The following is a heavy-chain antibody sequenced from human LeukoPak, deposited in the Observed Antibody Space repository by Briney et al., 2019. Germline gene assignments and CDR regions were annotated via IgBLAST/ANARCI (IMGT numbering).Heavy chain of an antibody. V-gene: IGHV1-46*03. CDR3: ASFISGDSDGYPLAGSY. J-gene: IGHJ4*02. D-gene: IGHD5-24*01. CDR2: INPSGGST. CDR1: GYTFTDYY. Sequence: ASVKVSCKASGYTFTDYYMHWVRQAPGQGLEWMGIINPSGGSTSYAQKFQGRVTMTRDTSTSTVYMELSSLRSEDTAVYYCASFISGDSDGYPLAGSYWGQGTLVTVSS.